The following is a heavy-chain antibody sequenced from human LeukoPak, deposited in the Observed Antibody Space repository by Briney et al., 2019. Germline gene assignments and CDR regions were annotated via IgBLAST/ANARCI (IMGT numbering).Heavy chain of an antibody. CDR2: IIPILGIA. CDR3: ARHYYGSGSYSFPDAFDI. CDR1: GGTFSSYA. J-gene: IGHJ3*02. V-gene: IGHV1-69*04. D-gene: IGHD3-10*01. Sequence: SVKVSCKASGGTFSSYAISWVRQAPGQGLEWMGRIIPILGIANYAQKFQGRVTITADKSTSTAYMELSSLRSEDTAVYYCARHYYGSGSYSFPDAFDIWGQGTMVTVSS.